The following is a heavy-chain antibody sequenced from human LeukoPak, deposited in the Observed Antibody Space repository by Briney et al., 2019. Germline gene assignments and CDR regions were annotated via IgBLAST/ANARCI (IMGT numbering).Heavy chain of an antibody. Sequence: GGSLRLSCAASGFIFTNYNLNWVRQALGKGLEWISSISGGSTYIYYADSVRGRFTISRDNAKNSVYLQMNSLRAEDTAVYYCARDSHYYDRFRFDYWGQGTLVTVSS. J-gene: IGHJ4*02. CDR2: ISGGSTYI. CDR3: ARDSHYYDRFRFDY. V-gene: IGHV3-21*01. D-gene: IGHD3-22*01. CDR1: GFIFTNYN.